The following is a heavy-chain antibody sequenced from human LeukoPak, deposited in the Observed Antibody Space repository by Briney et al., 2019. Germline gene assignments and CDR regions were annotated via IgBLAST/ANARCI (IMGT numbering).Heavy chain of an antibody. D-gene: IGHD2-8*01. CDR3: ARLKDDVTKFDY. CDR2: INQDVSRI. CDR1: GFSSSRYW. J-gene: IGHJ4*02. V-gene: IGHV3-7*01. Sequence: GGSLRLSCAGSGFSSSRYWMAWVRQAPGKGLEWVASINQDVSRIHYVDSVKGRFTISRDNAKNSLFLQMNSLRVEDTAVYYCARLKDDVTKFDYWGQGTLVTVSS.